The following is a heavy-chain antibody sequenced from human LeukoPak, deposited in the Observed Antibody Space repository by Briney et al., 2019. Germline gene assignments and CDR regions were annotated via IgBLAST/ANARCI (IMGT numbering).Heavy chain of an antibody. D-gene: IGHD4-17*01. CDR3: ARALGYGDYLGAS. J-gene: IGHJ5*02. CDR1: GFTFGRYS. Sequence: GGSLRLSCAASGFTFGRYSMNWVRQAPGKGLEWVSSISGVGTDICYADSVKGRFTISRDNAKNSLYLQVSSLRVEDTAVYYCARALGYGDYLGASWGQGPLVTVSS. V-gene: IGHV3-21*01. CDR2: ISGVGTDI.